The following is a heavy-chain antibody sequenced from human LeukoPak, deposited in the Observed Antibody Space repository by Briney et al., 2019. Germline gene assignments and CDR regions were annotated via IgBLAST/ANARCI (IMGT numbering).Heavy chain of an antibody. V-gene: IGHV3-23*01. Sequence: GALSLPCPPPGSTFSSYALSWVRQAPGKGLEWVSAISGGGGSTYYADSVKGRFTISRDNSKNTLYLQMNSLRAEDTAVYYCAKDLRWEFDYWGQGTLVTVSS. CDR1: GSTFSSYA. CDR2: ISGGGGST. D-gene: IGHD1-26*01. J-gene: IGHJ4*02. CDR3: AKDLRWEFDY.